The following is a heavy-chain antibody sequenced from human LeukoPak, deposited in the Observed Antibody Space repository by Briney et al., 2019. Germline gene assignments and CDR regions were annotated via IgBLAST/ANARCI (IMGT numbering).Heavy chain of an antibody. J-gene: IGHJ4*02. CDR2: ITGSGDTT. D-gene: IGHD3-9*01. CDR3: AKWRDYDILTGYYVSDF. CDR1: GFIFRNYA. V-gene: IGHV3-23*01. Sequence: GGSLRLSCAASGFIFRNYAMSWVRQAPGKGLEWVSAITGSGDTTYYADSVKGRFTISRDNSKNTLYVEMNTLRAEDTAVYYCAKWRDYDILTGYYVSDFWGQGTLVTVSS.